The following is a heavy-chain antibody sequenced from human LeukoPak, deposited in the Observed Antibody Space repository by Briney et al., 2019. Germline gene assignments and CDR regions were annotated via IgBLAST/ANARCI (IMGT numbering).Heavy chain of an antibody. CDR1: GYTFTSYY. V-gene: IGHV1-46*01. D-gene: IGHD6-19*01. Sequence: ASVKVSCKASGYTFTSYYMHWVRQAPGQGLEWMGIINPSGGSTSYAQKFQGRVTMTRDTSTSTAYMELSSLRSEDTAVYYCARGGYGSAGGSGLTDYYGMDVWGQGTTVTVSS. CDR2: INPSGGST. J-gene: IGHJ6*02. CDR3: ARGGYGSAGGSGLTDYYGMDV.